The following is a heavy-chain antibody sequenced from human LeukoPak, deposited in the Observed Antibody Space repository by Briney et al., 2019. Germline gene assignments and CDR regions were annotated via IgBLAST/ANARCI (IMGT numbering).Heavy chain of an antibody. CDR1: GYSFTSYW. D-gene: IGHD6-13*01. CDR3: MRYSSSHKNPFDY. Sequence: GESLKISCKGSGYSFTSYWIGWVRQMPGKGLEWMGIIYPGDSDTRYSPSFQGQVTISADKSISTAYLQWSSLKASDTAMYYCMRYSSSHKNPFDYWGQGTLVTVSS. CDR2: IYPGDSDT. V-gene: IGHV5-51*01. J-gene: IGHJ4*02.